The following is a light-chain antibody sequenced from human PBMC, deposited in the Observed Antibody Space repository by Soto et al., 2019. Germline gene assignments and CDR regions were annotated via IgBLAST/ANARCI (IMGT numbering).Light chain of an antibody. Sequence: DIQMTQSPSTLSASVGDRVTITCRASQSISSWLAWYQQKPGKAPKLLIYQASSLKSGVPSRFSGSGSGTEFTLTSSSLQPDDFATYYCQQYNSFWTFGQGTRVEIK. CDR3: QQYNSFWT. CDR1: QSISSW. CDR2: QAS. V-gene: IGKV1-5*03. J-gene: IGKJ1*01.